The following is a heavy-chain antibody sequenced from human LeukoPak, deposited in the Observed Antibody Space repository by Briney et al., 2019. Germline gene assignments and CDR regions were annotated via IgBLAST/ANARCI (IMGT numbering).Heavy chain of an antibody. V-gene: IGHV1-69*05. CDR2: IILIFGTA. CDR1: GGTFSSYA. Sequence: ASVKVSCKASGGTFSSYAISWVRQAPGQGLEWMGGIILIFGTANYAQKFQGRVTITTDESTSTAYMELSSLRSEDTAVYYCARELKSYHRIAGNWFDPWGQGTLVTVSS. CDR3: ARELKSYHRIAGNWFDP. J-gene: IGHJ5*02. D-gene: IGHD3-10*01.